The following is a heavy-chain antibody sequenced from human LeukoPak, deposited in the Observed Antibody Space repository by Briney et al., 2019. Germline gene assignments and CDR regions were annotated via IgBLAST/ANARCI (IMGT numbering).Heavy chain of an antibody. V-gene: IGHV3-23*01. CDR2: IRNSGSST. CDR3: AKQSHAYGGYMDF. J-gene: IGHJ4*02. Sequence: TGGSLRLSCEASGIIFSSYEMNWVRQAPGKGLEWVSTIRNSGSSTSYADSVKGRFTISRDNSKNTLYLQMNSLRADDTALYYCAKQSHAYGGYMDFWGQGTLVTVSS. D-gene: IGHD6-25*01. CDR1: GIIFSSYE.